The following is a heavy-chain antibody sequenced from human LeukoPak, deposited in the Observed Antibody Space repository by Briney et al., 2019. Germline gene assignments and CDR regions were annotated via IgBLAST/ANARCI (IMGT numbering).Heavy chain of an antibody. D-gene: IGHD3-10*01. CDR2: ISGSGGST. CDR1: GFTFSSYG. Sequence: GGSLRLSCAASGFTFSSYGMSWVRQAPGKGLEWVSAISGSGGSTYYADSVKGRFTISRDNSENTLYLQMNSLRAEDTAVYYCAKSSITMVRGVTNWFDPWGQGTLVTVSS. J-gene: IGHJ5*02. CDR3: AKSSITMVRGVTNWFDP. V-gene: IGHV3-23*01.